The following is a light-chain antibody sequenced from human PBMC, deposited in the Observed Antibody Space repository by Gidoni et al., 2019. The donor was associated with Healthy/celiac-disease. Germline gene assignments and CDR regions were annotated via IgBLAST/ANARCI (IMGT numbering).Light chain of an antibody. Sequence: PATLFLSPGESATLSCRSSQSVSSICAWYQQKPVQAPRLLIYDASSRATGIPARFSGSGSGTDFTLTISSLEPEDFAVYYCQQRSNWQYTFGQGTKLEIK. J-gene: IGKJ2*01. CDR2: DAS. V-gene: IGKV3-11*01. CDR3: QQRSNWQYT. CDR1: QSVSSI.